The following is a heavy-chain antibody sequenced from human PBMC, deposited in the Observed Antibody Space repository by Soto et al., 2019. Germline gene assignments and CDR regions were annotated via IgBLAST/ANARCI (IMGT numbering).Heavy chain of an antibody. CDR2: IYWSADE. J-gene: IGHJ3*01. V-gene: IGHV2-5*01. D-gene: IGHD6-6*01. CDR3: ACGLAARPVFAFEV. CDR1: GFSLSTSGVG. Sequence: QSTLKEFGPTLVKPTQTLTLTCSFSGFSLSTSGVGVGWIRQPQGEALEWLAHIYWSADEHYRPSLKSRLSITKDTSRNQVVLTMTNRDPFDTATYCCACGLAARPVFAFEVLGQGTMVTVSA.